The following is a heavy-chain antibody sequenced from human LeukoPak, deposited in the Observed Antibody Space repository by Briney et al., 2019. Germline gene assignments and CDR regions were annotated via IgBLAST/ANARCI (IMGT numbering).Heavy chain of an antibody. J-gene: IGHJ4*02. CDR3: ARAPLSGSYSFDY. V-gene: IGHV3-21*01. CDR2: ISSSSSYI. CDR1: GFTFSSYS. D-gene: IGHD3-10*01. Sequence: GSLRLSCAASGFTFSSYSMNWVRQAPGKGLEWVSSISSSSSYIYYADSVKGRFTISRDNAKNSLYLQMNSLRAEDTAVYYCARAPLSGSYSFDYWGQGTLVTVSS.